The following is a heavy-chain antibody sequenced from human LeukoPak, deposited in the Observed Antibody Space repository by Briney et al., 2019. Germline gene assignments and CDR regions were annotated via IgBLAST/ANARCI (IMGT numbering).Heavy chain of an antibody. CDR1: GGSIRGYY. J-gene: IGHJ6*02. Sequence: KASETLSLTCTVSGGSIRGYYWSWIRQPPGKGLEWIGYIYYSGSINYNPSLKSRVTISVDTSKNQFSLKLSSVTAADTAVYYCARYTRGRNGMDVWGQGTTVTVSS. CDR3: ARYTRGRNGMDV. CDR2: IYYSGSI. D-gene: IGHD1-26*01. V-gene: IGHV4-59*08.